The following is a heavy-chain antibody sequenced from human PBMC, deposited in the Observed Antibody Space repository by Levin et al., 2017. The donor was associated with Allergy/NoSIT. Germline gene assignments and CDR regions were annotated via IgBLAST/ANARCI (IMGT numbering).Heavy chain of an antibody. Sequence: AGFSLLLSFSSFFITFRFFFIFCVCYSPCPFLSFFSSLLLLRSYIKYAESVKGRFTMSRDNAKNSLYLQMNSLRADDTAVYYCARSRGEFDYWGQGTLVTVSS. CDR1: FITFRFFF. V-gene: IGHV3-21*01. CDR3: ARSRGEFDY. D-gene: IGHD3-10*01. J-gene: IGHJ4*02. CDR2: LLLLRSYI.